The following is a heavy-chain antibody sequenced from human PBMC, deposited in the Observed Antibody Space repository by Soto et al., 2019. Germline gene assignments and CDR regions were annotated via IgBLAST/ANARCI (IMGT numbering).Heavy chain of an antibody. D-gene: IGHD3-3*01. V-gene: IGHV3-15*07. CDR3: AKGGPYYDFWSGLDY. CDR2: IKSTIDGGTT. J-gene: IGHJ4*02. CDR1: GFAFPNAW. Sequence: PGGSLRLSCAASGFAFPNAWMNWVRQAPGKGLEWVGRIKSTIDGGTTDYPELVKGRFAISRDDSSNMVYLQMNSLKIEDTAVYYCAKGGPYYDFWSGLDYWGQGTLVTVSS.